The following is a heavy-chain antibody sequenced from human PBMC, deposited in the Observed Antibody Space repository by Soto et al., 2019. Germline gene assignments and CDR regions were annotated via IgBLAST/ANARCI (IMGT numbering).Heavy chain of an antibody. V-gene: IGHV3-33*01. CDR3: ARDDDNDANALDY. Sequence: PGGSLRLSCAASGFTFSKYGMHWVRQAPGKGLEWVALIWNDGIRKAYVDSVKGRFTISRDNSKNALDLQMNNLRDEDTAVCSCARDDDNDANALDYWGPGTLVTVSS. CDR1: GFTFSKYG. CDR2: IWNDGIRK. J-gene: IGHJ4*02.